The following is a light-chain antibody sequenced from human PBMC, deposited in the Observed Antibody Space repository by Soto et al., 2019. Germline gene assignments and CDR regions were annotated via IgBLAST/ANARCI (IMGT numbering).Light chain of an antibody. V-gene: IGKV3-15*01. CDR2: GAS. CDR3: QQYNNWPPHT. Sequence: EIVMTQSAATLSVSPGERATLSCRASQSVSRNLAWYQQKSGQAPRLLIYGASTRATGMPARFSGSGSGTAFTLTISSLQSEDFAVYYCQQYNNWPPHTFGQGTKLEIK. J-gene: IGKJ2*01. CDR1: QSVSRN.